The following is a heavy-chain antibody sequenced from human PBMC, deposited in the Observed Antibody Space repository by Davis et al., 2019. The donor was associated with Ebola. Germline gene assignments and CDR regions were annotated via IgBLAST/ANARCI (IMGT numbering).Heavy chain of an antibody. D-gene: IGHD6-19*01. V-gene: IGHV1-3*01. CDR1: RYIFSNPA. J-gene: IGHJ4*02. CDR2: IYAANGNT. CDR3: ARDIAVAPLSY. Sequence: ASVTVSCKASRYIFSNPAMHWVRQAPGQRLEWMGWIYAANGNTKYSQRFQGRVTFTRDTSASTAYMELSSLRSEDTAVYYCARDIAVAPLSYWGQGTLVTVSS.